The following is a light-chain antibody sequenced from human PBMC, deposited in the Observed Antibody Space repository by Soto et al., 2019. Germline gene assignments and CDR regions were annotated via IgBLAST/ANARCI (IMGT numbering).Light chain of an antibody. V-gene: IGKV3-20*01. Sequence: ENVLTQSPGTLSLSPGERATLSCRASQSVTSNFLAWYQQKPAQAPRLLIYGASTRAAGVPDRFSGSGSGTDFALTLTRLEPEDFAVYYCQQYGRSPLLYTFGQGTKLGVK. CDR2: GAS. CDR1: QSVTSNF. CDR3: QQYGRSPLLYT. J-gene: IGKJ2*01.